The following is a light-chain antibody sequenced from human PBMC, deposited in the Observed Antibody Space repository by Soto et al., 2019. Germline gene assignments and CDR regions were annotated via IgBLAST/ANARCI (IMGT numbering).Light chain of an antibody. CDR3: AAWDDSLSGWV. V-gene: IGLV1-47*02. J-gene: IGLJ3*02. CDR1: SSNIGSNY. CDR2: SNN. Sequence: QSVLTQPPSASGTPGQRVTISCSGSSSNIGSNYVYWYQQLPGTAPKLLIYSNNQRPSGVPDRFSGSKSGTSASLAISGLRSEVEADYYCAAWDDSLSGWVFGGGTQLTVL.